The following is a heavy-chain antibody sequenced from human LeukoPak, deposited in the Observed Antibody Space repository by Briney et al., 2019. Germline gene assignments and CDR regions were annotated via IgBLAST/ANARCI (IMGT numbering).Heavy chain of an antibody. CDR2: INWNGGST. D-gene: IGHD2-15*01. V-gene: IGHV3-20*04. CDR3: ARGGCSGGSCYSGVDLDY. Sequence: GGSLRLSCAASGFTFSSYGMHWVRQAPGKGLEWVSGINWNGGSTGYADSVKGRFTISRDNAKNSLYLQMNSLRAEDTALYYCARGGCSGGSCYSGVDLDYWGQGTLVTVSS. J-gene: IGHJ4*02. CDR1: GFTFSSYG.